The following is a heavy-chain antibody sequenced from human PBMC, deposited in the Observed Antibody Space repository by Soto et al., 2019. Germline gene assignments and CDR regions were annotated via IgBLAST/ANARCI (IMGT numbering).Heavy chain of an antibody. D-gene: IGHD3-3*01. CDR3: ARGGASYYDFWSGYYEIDY. Sequence: PSETLSLTSTVSGVSIGIRGCYWSWIRKPPGKCLEWIGYIYYSGSTYYNPSLKSRVTISVDTSKNQFSLKLSSVTAADTAVYYCARGGASYYDFWSGYYEIDYWGQGTLVKVSS. CDR1: GVSIGIRGCY. V-gene: IGHV4-30-4*01. J-gene: IGHJ4*02. CDR2: IYYSGST.